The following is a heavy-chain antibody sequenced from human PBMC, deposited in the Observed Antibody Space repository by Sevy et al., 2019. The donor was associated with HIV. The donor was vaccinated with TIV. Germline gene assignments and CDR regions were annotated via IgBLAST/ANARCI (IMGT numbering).Heavy chain of an antibody. D-gene: IGHD1-1*01. J-gene: IGHJ3*02. V-gene: IGHV3-48*03. CDR1: GFTFSSYE. Sequence: GGSLRLSCAVSGFTFSSYEMNWVRQAPGKGLEWVSYISDSGANIYYADSVKGRFTISRDSAKNSLYLQMNSLGAEDTAFYYCVGVIPNSGPAFDIWGQGTMVTVSS. CDR3: VGVIPNSGPAFDI. CDR2: ISDSGANI.